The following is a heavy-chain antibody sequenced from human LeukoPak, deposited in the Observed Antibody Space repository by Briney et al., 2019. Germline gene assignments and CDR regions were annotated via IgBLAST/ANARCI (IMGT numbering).Heavy chain of an antibody. CDR3: VKDPRDTYGTNWFVS. D-gene: IGHD2-21*01. CDR1: GFIFGNYA. CDR2: ISGTGGAT. J-gene: IGHJ5*01. Sequence: GGSLRLSCVAPGFIFGNYAMSWVRQAPGKGLQWVSQISGTGGATWYAGFARDRFTISRDNSKKTLYLQMSGLRVEDTAMYYCVKDPRDTYGTNWFVSWGQGTLLIVSS. V-gene: IGHV3-23*01.